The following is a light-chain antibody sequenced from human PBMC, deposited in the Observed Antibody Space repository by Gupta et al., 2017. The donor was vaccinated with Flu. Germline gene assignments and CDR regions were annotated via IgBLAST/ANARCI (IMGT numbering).Light chain of an antibody. CDR1: KSGNSNE. CDR2: GAS. V-gene: IGKV3-20*01. Sequence: GTLLLASGEGAATICRASKSGNSNELSWHQQNPGQAPRLLIYGASSTASGIPARFSGSASGTDFTLTISILDPEDFAVYHCQQDDDSLYTFGQGTKVDIK. J-gene: IGKJ2*01. CDR3: QQDDDSLYT.